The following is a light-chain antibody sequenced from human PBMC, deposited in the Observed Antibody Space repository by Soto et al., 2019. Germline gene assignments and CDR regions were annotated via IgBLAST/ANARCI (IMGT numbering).Light chain of an antibody. V-gene: IGKV3-20*01. CDR1: QSVSSTY. CDR3: QQYRTSPPTWT. J-gene: IGKJ1*01. CDR2: SSS. Sequence: ELVLTQSPGTLSLSPGDRATLSCRASQSVSSTYLAWYQQRPGQAPRLLIYSSSSRASGIPDRFSGSGSGTAFTLTISRLEPEDFAVYYCQQYRTSPPTWTFGQGTKVEIK.